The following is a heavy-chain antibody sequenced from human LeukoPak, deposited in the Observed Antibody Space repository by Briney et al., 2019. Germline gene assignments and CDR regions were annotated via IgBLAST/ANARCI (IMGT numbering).Heavy chain of an antibody. D-gene: IGHD5-24*01. CDR1: GFTFSNAW. CDR2: IKSKTDGGTT. Sequence: GGSLRLSCAASGFTFSNAWMSWVRQAPGKGLEWVGRIKSKTDGGTTDYAAPVKGRFTISRDDSKNTLYLQMNSLKTEDTAVYYCTTSEVEMATIYDYWGQGTLVTVSS. J-gene: IGHJ4*02. CDR3: TTSEVEMATIYDY. V-gene: IGHV3-15*01.